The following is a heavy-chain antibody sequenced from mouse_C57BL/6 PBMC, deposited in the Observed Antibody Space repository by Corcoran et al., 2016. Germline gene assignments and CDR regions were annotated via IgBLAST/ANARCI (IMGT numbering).Heavy chain of an antibody. J-gene: IGHJ1*03. CDR1: GYTFTDYY. CDR3: AYYGSSWYFDV. V-gene: IGHV1-26*01. CDR2: INPNNGGT. Sequence: EVQLQQSGPELVKPGASVKISCKASGYTFTDYYMNWVKQSHGKSLEWIGDINPNNGGTSYNQKFKGKATLTVDTSSNTAYLQLSSLTSEDTAVYYCAYYGSSWYFDVWGTGTTVTVSS. D-gene: IGHD1-1*01.